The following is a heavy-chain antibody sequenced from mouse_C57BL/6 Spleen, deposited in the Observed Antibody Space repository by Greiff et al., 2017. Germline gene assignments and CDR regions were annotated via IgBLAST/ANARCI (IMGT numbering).Heavy chain of an antibody. D-gene: IGHD1-1*01. CDR3: ARYYVGYWYFDV. J-gene: IGHJ1*03. Sequence: EVKRVEAEGGLGQPGSAMKLTCTVSGFTFSDYYMAWVRKVQEKGLEWVANINYDGSSNYYLASLKRRFISSRDKEKKIIVRQRSSLKSEDTATYDCARYYVGYWYFDVWGTGTTVTVSS. CDR1: GFTFSDYY. V-gene: IGHV5-16*01. CDR2: INYDGSSN.